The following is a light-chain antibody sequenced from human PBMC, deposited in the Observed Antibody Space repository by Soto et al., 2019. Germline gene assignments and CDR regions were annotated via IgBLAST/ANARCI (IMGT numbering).Light chain of an antibody. CDR3: QSYDRSLSAWV. V-gene: IGLV1-40*01. CDR1: SSNLGAGYD. J-gene: IGLJ3*02. CDR2: GNT. Sequence: QSVLTQPPSVSGTPGQRVTISCTGTSSNLGAGYDVHRYNQVPGTAPKVLIFGNTDRPSGVPDRFSGSKSGTSASLAITGLQAEDEADYYCQSYDRSLSAWVFGGGTKVTVL.